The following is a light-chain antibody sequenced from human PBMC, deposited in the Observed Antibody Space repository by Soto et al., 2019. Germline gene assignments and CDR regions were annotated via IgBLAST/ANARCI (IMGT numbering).Light chain of an antibody. CDR1: QAISTY. CDR2: AAS. J-gene: IGKJ2*01. CDR3: QQSYKTPFT. V-gene: IGKV1-39*01. Sequence: DIQMTQSPSSLPASIGDKVTITCRASQAISTYLNSYQQKPVKAPKLLIDAASSLENGVTSRFSGSGSGTDFTLTISSLQPEDFATFYCQQSYKTPFTFGQGTKLEI.